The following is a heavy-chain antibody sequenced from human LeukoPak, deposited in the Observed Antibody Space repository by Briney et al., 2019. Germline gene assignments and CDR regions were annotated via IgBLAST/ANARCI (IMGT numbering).Heavy chain of an antibody. CDR3: AKDVGGSYYGGPFDY. CDR1: GGSISSYY. CDR2: IYYSGST. J-gene: IGHJ4*02. V-gene: IGHV4-59*01. Sequence: SETLSLTCTVSGGSISSYYWSWIRQPPGKGLEWIGYIYYSGSTNYNPSLKSRVTISVDTSKNQFSLKLSSVTAADTAVYYCAKDVGGSYYGGPFDYWGQGTLVTVSS. D-gene: IGHD1-26*01.